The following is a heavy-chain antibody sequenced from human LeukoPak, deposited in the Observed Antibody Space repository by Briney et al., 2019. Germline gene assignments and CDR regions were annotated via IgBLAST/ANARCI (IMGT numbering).Heavy chain of an antibody. D-gene: IGHD1-26*01. CDR3: ARLSIVGAGNFDY. CDR2: IYYSGST. V-gene: IGHV4-59*08. J-gene: IGHJ4*02. CDR1: GASITSYY. Sequence: AETLSLTCTVSGASITSYYWSWIRQPPGKGLEWIGYIYYSGSTTYKAYLKSRLTISVDTSKNQFSLKLSSVTAADTAVYYCARLSIVGAGNFDYWGQGTVLSVFS.